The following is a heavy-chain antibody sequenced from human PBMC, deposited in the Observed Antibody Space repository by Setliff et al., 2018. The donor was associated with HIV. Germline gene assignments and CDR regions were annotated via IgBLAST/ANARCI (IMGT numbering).Heavy chain of an antibody. J-gene: IGHJ4*02. CDR2: IRSKAYGGTT. CDR1: GFTFSTYY. CDR3: ATGYDRRFPFDY. Sequence: PGGSLRLSCAGSGFTFSTYYMTWVRQAPGKGLEWVGFIRSKAYGGTTDYAASVKGRFTISRDDSKNIAYLQMNSLKTEDTAVYYCATGYDRRFPFDYWGQGTLVTVSS. D-gene: IGHD5-12*01. V-gene: IGHV3-49*04.